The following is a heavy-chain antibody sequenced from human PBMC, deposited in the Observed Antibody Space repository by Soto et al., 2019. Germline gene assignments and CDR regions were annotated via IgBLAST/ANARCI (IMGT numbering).Heavy chain of an antibody. CDR3: ARDPPGIAAAGGG. Sequence: EVQLVESGGGLVQPGGSLRLSCAASGITVSNNYMSGVRQAPGKGLECVSLIYSNGDTRYADSVKGRFTISRDNSKNTVYLQMNSLRAEDTAVYYCARDPPGIAAAGGGWGQGTTVTVSS. CDR1: GITVSNNY. D-gene: IGHD6-13*01. CDR2: IYSNGDT. J-gene: IGHJ6*02. V-gene: IGHV3-66*01.